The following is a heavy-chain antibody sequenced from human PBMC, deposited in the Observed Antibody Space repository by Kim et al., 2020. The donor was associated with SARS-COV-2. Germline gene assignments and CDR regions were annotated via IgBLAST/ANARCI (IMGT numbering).Heavy chain of an antibody. J-gene: IGHJ4*02. CDR2: IWYDGSNK. Sequence: GGSLRLSCAASGFTFSSYGMHWVRQAPGKGLEWVAVIWYDGSNKYYADSVKGRFTISRDNSKNTLYLQMNSLRAEDTAVYYCARDEVVAATPPGYWGQGTLVTVPS. V-gene: IGHV3-33*01. CDR1: GFTFSSYG. CDR3: ARDEVVAATPPGY. D-gene: IGHD2-15*01.